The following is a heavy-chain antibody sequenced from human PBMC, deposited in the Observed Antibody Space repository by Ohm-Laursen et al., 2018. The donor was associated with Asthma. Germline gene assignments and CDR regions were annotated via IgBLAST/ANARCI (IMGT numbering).Heavy chain of an antibody. Sequence: TQTLTLTCTFSGFSLSTTGVGVGWIRQPPGKALEWLALIYWDDDKRYSPSLRSRLSITKDTSKNQVVLTMTNKDPVDAATYYCAHTVCSTSCYTAFDIWGQGTMVTVSS. CDR1: GFSLSTTGVG. D-gene: IGHD2-2*02. J-gene: IGHJ3*02. CDR3: AHTVCSTSCYTAFDI. CDR2: IYWDDDK. V-gene: IGHV2-5*02.